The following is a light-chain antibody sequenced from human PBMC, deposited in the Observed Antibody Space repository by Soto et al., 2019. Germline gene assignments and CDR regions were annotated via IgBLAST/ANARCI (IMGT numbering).Light chain of an antibody. Sequence: EIVLTQSPGTLSLSPGERATLSCRASQSVSSSYLAWYQQKPGQAPRLLIYGASSRATGIPDRFSGSGSGTAFTLPISRLEPEDFAVYYCQQYGSSPRTFGQGTKV. CDR1: QSVSSSY. CDR3: QQYGSSPRT. V-gene: IGKV3-20*01. CDR2: GAS. J-gene: IGKJ1*01.